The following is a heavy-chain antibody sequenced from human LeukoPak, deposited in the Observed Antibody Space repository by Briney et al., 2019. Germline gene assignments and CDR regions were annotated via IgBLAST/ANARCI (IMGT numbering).Heavy chain of an antibody. Sequence: ASVKVSCKVSGYTLTELSMHWVRQAPGKGLEWMGGFDPEDGETIYAQKFQGRVTMTEDTSTDTAYMELSSLRSEDTAVYYCARVKLELKSSYYYYMDVWGKGTTVTVSS. CDR1: GYTLTELS. CDR2: FDPEDGET. CDR3: ARVKLELKSSYYYYMDV. V-gene: IGHV1-24*01. D-gene: IGHD1-7*01. J-gene: IGHJ6*03.